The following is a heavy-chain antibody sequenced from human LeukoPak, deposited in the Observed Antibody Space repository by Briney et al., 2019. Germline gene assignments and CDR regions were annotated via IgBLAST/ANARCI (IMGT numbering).Heavy chain of an antibody. CDR3: ARVTKRTSGSYDYYFDY. V-gene: IGHV3-30*07. D-gene: IGHD1-26*01. J-gene: IGHJ4*02. Sequence: RFTISRDNSKNTLYLQMNSLRAEDTAVYYCARVTKRTSGSYDYYFDYWGQGTLVTVSS.